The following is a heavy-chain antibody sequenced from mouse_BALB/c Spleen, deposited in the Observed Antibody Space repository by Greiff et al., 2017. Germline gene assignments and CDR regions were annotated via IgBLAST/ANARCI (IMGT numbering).Heavy chain of an antibody. CDR2: ISDGGSYT. J-gene: IGHJ3*01. CDR1: GFTFSDYY. D-gene: IGHD2-12*01. V-gene: IGHV5-4*02. Sequence: EVQLMESGGGLVKPGGSLKLSCAASGFTFSDYYMYWVRQTPEKRLEWVATISDGGSYTYYPDSVKGRFTISRDNAKNNLYLQMSSLKSEDTAMYYCARDHRYDGGCWFAYWGQGTLVTVSA. CDR3: ARDHRYDGGCWFAY.